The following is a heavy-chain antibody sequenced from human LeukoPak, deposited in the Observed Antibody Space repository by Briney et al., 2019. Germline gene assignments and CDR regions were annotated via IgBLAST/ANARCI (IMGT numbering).Heavy chain of an antibody. Sequence: GGSLRLSCAASGFTFNAYWMSWLRQAPGKGLEWVANVKEDGSEKYYVDSVKGRFIISRDNTKNSVYLQMDSLRADDTAVYYSTRAGPYGSGSRDYWGQGTLVTVSS. CDR2: VKEDGSEK. CDR1: GFTFNAYW. CDR3: TRAGPYGSGSRDY. D-gene: IGHD3-10*01. J-gene: IGHJ4*01. V-gene: IGHV3-7*01.